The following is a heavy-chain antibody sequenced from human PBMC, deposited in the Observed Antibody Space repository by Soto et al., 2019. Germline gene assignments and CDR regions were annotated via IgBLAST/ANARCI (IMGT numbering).Heavy chain of an antibody. CDR2: IIPILDVA. D-gene: IGHD1-20*01. CDR1: GGKFTSNT. Sequence: QVQLVQSGAEVKKPGSSVKVSCKASGGKFTSNTFSWVRQAPGQGLEWMGRIIPILDVANYAQKFQGRVTITTDKSSNPTYMELTSLTSGEKDIYYCARERITSLFYWGQGTLVIVSS. J-gene: IGHJ4*02. CDR3: ARERITSLFY. V-gene: IGHV1-69*04.